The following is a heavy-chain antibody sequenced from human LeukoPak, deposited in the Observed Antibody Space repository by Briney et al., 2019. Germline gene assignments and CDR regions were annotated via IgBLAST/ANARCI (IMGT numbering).Heavy chain of an antibody. Sequence: SETLSLTCTVSGDSISSSSYYWGWIRQPPGKGLEWIGSIYHSGSTYYNPSLKSRVTISVDTSKNQFSLKLSSVTAADTAVYYCARDQMVRGVFDYWGQGTLVTVSS. CDR3: ARDQMVRGVFDY. V-gene: IGHV4-39*07. CDR1: GDSISSSSYY. D-gene: IGHD3-10*01. J-gene: IGHJ4*02. CDR2: IYHSGST.